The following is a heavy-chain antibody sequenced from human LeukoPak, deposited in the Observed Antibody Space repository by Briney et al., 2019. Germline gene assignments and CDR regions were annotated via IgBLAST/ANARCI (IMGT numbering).Heavy chain of an antibody. V-gene: IGHV3-11*01. D-gene: IGHD3-10*01. Sequence: GGSLRLSCAASGFTSSDYYMTWIRQAPGKGLEGVSYISSSGITIYYADSVKGRFTISRDNAKKSLYLEMNSLRAEDTAVYYCARDQYGLGYGSLFDYWGQGTLVTVSS. J-gene: IGHJ4*02. CDR1: GFTSSDYY. CDR2: ISSSGITI. CDR3: ARDQYGLGYGSLFDY.